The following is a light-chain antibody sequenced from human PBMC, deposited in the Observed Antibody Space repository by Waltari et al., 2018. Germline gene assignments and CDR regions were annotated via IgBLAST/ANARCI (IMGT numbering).Light chain of an antibody. CDR2: DGS. CDR1: SSDVGSYNL. V-gene: IGLV2-23*01. CDR3: CSYADSSTLV. J-gene: IGLJ3*02. Sequence: QSALTQPASVSGFPGQSITISCTGTSSDVGSYNLVSWYQQYPGKAPKLMIYDGSKRPSGVSHRLSGSKSVHTASLTISGLQAEDEADYYCCSYADSSTLVFGGGTKLTVL.